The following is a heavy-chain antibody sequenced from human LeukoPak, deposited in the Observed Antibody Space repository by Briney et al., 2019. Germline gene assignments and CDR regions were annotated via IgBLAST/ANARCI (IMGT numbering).Heavy chain of an antibody. CDR2: INPNSGGT. Sequence: ASVKVSCKAPGYTFTGYYMHWVRQAPGQGLEWMGWINPNSGGTNYAQKFQGRVTMTRDTSISTAYMELSRLRSDDTAVYYCIRGVVVPAATLGYWGQGTLVTVSS. J-gene: IGHJ4*02. D-gene: IGHD2-2*01. V-gene: IGHV1-2*02. CDR3: IRGVVVPAATLGY. CDR1: GYTFTGYY.